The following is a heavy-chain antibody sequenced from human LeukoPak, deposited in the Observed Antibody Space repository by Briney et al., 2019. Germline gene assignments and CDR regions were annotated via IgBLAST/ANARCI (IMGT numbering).Heavy chain of an antibody. D-gene: IGHD3-22*01. V-gene: IGHV1-18*01. CDR1: GYTFTSYG. J-gene: IGHJ6*02. CDR3: AQVSPPYYSYGMDV. CDR2: ISAYNGNT. Sequence: ASVKVSCKASGYTFTSYGIGWVRQAPGQGLEWMGWISAYNGNTNYAQKLQGRVTMTTDTSTSTAYMELRSLRSDDTAVYYCAQVSPPYYSYGMDVWGQGTTVTVSS.